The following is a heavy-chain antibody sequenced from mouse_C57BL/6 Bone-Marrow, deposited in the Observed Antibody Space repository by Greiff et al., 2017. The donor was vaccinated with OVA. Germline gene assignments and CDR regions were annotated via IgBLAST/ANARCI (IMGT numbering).Heavy chain of an antibody. CDR3: ARHVAYGNYYFDY. V-gene: IGHV5-6*01. J-gene: IGHJ2*01. CDR1: GFTFSSYG. CDR2: ISSGGSYT. Sequence: EVQVVESGGDLVKPGGSLKLSCAASGFTFSSYGMSWVRQTPDKRLEWVATISSGGSYTYYPDSVKGRFTISRDNAKNTLYLQMSSLKSEDTAMYYCARHVAYGNYYFDYWGQGTTLTVSS. D-gene: IGHD2-1*01.